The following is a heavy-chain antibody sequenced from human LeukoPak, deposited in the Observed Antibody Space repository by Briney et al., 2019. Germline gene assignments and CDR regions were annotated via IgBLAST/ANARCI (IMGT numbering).Heavy chain of an antibody. Sequence: SETLSLTCAVYGGSFSGYYWSWIRQPPGKGLEWIGEINHSGSTNYNPSLKSRVTISVDTSKNQFSLKLSSVTAADTAVYYCARVTGYCSSTSCYGVHSDYWGQGTLVTVSS. CDR2: INHSGST. J-gene: IGHJ4*02. D-gene: IGHD2-2*01. CDR3: ARVTGYCSSTSCYGVHSDY. V-gene: IGHV4-34*01. CDR1: GGSFSGYY.